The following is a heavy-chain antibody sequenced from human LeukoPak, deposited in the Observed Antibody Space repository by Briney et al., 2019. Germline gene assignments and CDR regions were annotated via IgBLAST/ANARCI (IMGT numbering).Heavy chain of an antibody. D-gene: IGHD4-23*01. J-gene: IGHJ3*02. V-gene: IGHV1-18*01. CDR1: GYTFTSYG. Sequence: ASVKVSCKASGYTFTSYGISWVRQVPGQGLEWMGWISAYNGNTNYAQKLQGRVTMTTDTSTSTAYMELRSLRSDDTAVYYCARDIRVLYSYYGGNPPDAFDIWGQGTMVTVSS. CDR3: ARDIRVLYSYYGGNPPDAFDI. CDR2: ISAYNGNT.